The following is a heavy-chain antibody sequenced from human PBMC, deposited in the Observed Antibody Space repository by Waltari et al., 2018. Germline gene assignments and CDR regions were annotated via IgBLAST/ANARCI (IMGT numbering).Heavy chain of an antibody. Sequence: QVQLQQWGAGLLKPSETLSLTCAVYGGSFSGYYWSWIRQPPGKGLEWIGEINHSGSTNYNPSLKSRVTISVDTSKNQFSLKLSSVTAADTAVYYCARGRGIVGATFPIDYWGQGTLVTVSS. CDR3: ARGRGIVGATFPIDY. D-gene: IGHD1-26*01. V-gene: IGHV4-34*01. J-gene: IGHJ4*02. CDR2: INHSGST. CDR1: GGSFSGYY.